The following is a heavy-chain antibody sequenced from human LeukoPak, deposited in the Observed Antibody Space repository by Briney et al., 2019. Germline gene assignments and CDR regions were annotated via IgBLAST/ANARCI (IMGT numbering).Heavy chain of an antibody. CDR2: ISSSSSYI. J-gene: IGHJ4*02. CDR3: TRGGAARPDY. CDR1: GFTFSSYS. D-gene: IGHD6-6*01. V-gene: IGHV3-21*01. Sequence: GGSLRLSCAASGFTFSSYSMNWVRQAPGKGLEWVSSISSSSSYIYYADSVKGRFTISRDNAKNSLFLQMYSLRAEDTAVYYCTRGGAARPDYWGQGTLVTVSS.